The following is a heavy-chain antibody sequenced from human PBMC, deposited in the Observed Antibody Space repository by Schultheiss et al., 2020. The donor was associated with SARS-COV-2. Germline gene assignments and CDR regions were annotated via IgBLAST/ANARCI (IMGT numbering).Heavy chain of an antibody. CDR1: GFTFSSYA. D-gene: IGHD5-18*01. V-gene: IGHV3-64D*09. CDR2: ISSNGGST. Sequence: GGSLRLSCAASGFTFSSYAMHWVRQAPGKGLEYVSAISSNGGSTYYADSVKGRFTISRDNSKNTLYLQMSSLRAEDTAVYYCVKTPFGGYSYGTEGYFDYWGQGTLVTVSS. CDR3: VKTPFGGYSYGTEGYFDY. J-gene: IGHJ4*02.